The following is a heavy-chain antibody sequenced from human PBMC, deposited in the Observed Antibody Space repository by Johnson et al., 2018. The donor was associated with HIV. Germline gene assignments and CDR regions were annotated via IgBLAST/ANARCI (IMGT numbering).Heavy chain of an antibody. CDR2: IYSGGST. Sequence: VQLVESGGGLVQPGGSLRLSCAASGFTVSSNYMSWVRQAPGKGLEWVSVIYSGGSTYYADSVKGRFTISRDNSKNTLYLQMNSLRAEDTAVYYCARAGSSPAANDAFDIWGQGTMVTVSS. J-gene: IGHJ3*02. V-gene: IGHV3-66*02. D-gene: IGHD6-13*01. CDR3: ARAGSSPAANDAFDI. CDR1: GFTVSSNY.